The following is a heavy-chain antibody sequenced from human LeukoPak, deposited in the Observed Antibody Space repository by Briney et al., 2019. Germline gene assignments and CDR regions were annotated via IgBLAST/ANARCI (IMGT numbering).Heavy chain of an antibody. Sequence: SETLSLTRAVYGGSFSGYYWSWIRQPPGKGLEWIGHIYYSGSTNYNPSLKSRVTISIDTSKNQFSLRLSSVTAADTAVYYCARGAAGYTYGWGQGTRVTVS. CDR3: ARGAAGYTYG. CDR1: GGSFSGYY. V-gene: IGHV4-59*01. J-gene: IGHJ4*02. CDR2: IYYSGST. D-gene: IGHD5-18*01.